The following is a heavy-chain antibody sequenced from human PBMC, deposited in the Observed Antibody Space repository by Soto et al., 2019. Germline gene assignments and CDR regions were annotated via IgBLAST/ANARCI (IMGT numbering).Heavy chain of an antibody. J-gene: IGHJ4*02. Sequence: SQTLSLTCAISGDSVSSNRAAWSWIRQSPSRGLEWLGRTYYRSKWYNNYALSVKSRITINPDTSKNQFSLQLNSVTPEDTAVYYCARDRLGDAYHGXWGQETMVAVAX. D-gene: IGHD3-16*01. V-gene: IGHV6-1*01. CDR3: ARDRLGDAYHGX. CDR1: GDSVSSNRAA. CDR2: TYYRSKWYN.